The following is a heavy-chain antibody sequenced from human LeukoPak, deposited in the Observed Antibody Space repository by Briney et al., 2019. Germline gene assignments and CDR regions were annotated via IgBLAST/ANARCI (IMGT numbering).Heavy chain of an antibody. CDR2: INHSGST. Sequence: SETLSLTCAVYGGSFSGYYWSWIRQPPGKGLEWIGEINHSGSTNYNPSLKSRVTISVDTSKNQFSLKLSSVTAAGTAVYYCARSLVLRYFDWLLSGDAFDIWGQGTMVTVSS. J-gene: IGHJ3*02. CDR3: ARSLVLRYFDWLLSGDAFDI. V-gene: IGHV4-34*01. CDR1: GGSFSGYY. D-gene: IGHD3-9*01.